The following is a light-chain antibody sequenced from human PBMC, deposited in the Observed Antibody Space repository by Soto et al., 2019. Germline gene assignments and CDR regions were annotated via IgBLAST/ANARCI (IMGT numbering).Light chain of an antibody. V-gene: IGKV3-20*01. CDR2: AAS. Sequence: EIVLTQSPGTLSLSPGERATLSCRASQSVSRSYLAWYQQKPGQAPSLLIYAASSRATGIPDRFSGSGSGTDFTLTITRLEPEDFAVYYCQQYGSSPPFTCGPGTKVDI. CDR3: QQYGSSPPFT. J-gene: IGKJ3*01. CDR1: QSVSRSY.